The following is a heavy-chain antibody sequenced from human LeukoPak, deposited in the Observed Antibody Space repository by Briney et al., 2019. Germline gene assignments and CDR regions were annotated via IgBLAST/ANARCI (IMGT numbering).Heavy chain of an antibody. CDR3: ARSRAPVTSISSFNM. CDR1: TFTFNNYG. J-gene: IGHJ3*02. D-gene: IGHD4-17*01. Sequence: GGSLRLSCEASTFTFNNYGMSWVRQAPGKGLEWISAMSGSGGSTYYADSVKGRFTISRDNSKNTLYLQMSSLRGDDTAVYYCARSRAPVTSISSFNMWGQGTMVTVSS. CDR2: MSGSGGST. V-gene: IGHV3-23*01.